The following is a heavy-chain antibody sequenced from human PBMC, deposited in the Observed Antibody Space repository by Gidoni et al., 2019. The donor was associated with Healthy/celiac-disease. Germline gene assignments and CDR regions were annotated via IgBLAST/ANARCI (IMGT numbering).Heavy chain of an antibody. CDR2: INQSGST. J-gene: IGHJ1*01. Sequence: QVQLQQWGAGLLKPSETLSLTCAVYGGSFSGYYWSWIRQPPGKGLEWIGEINQSGSTNYNPALKSRVTISVDTSKNQFSLKLSSVTAADTAVYYCARAVRGSGSYYKSSEYFQHWGQGTLVTVSS. V-gene: IGHV4-34*01. CDR1: GGSFSGYY. D-gene: IGHD3-10*01. CDR3: ARAVRGSGSYYKSSEYFQH.